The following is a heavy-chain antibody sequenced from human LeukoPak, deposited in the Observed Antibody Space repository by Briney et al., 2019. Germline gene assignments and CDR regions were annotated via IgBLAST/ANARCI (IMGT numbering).Heavy chain of an antibody. V-gene: IGHV1-18*04. J-gene: IGHJ4*02. Sequence: GASVKVSCKASGYTFTSYGISWVRQAPGQGLEWMGWISAYNGNTNYAQKLQGRVTMTTDISTSTAYMELRSLRSDDTAVYYCARTPYGSGIYYFDYWGQGTLLTVSS. CDR3: ARTPYGSGIYYFDY. D-gene: IGHD3-10*01. CDR2: ISAYNGNT. CDR1: GYTFTSYG.